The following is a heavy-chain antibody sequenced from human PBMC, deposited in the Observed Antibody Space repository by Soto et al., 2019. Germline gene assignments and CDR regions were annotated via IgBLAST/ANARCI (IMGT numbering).Heavy chain of an antibody. Sequence: QVQLQESGPGLVKPSQTLSLTCTVSGGSISSDGYYWSWIRQHPGKGLEWIGYIYYSGSTYYNPSLKSRFTISVDTSKNQFSLKLSSVTAADTAVYYCARASGYNGRGDAFDIWGQGTMVTVSS. V-gene: IGHV4-31*03. CDR3: ARASGYNGRGDAFDI. D-gene: IGHD5-12*01. CDR2: IYYSGST. CDR1: GGSISSDGYY. J-gene: IGHJ3*02.